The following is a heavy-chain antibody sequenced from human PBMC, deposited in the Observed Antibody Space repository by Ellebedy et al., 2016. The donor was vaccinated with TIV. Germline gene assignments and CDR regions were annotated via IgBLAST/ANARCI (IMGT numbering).Heavy chain of an antibody. J-gene: IGHJ6*03. CDR1: GFTFGDYA. CDR2: IRSKAYGGTT. V-gene: IGHV3-49*03. Sequence: GGSLRLSCTASGFTFGDYAMSWFRQAPGKGLEWVGFIRSKAYGGTTEYAASVKGRFTISRDDSKSIAYLQMNSLKTEDTAVYYCTRPYYDILTGYLPYYYYYMDVWGKGTTVTVSS. D-gene: IGHD3-9*01. CDR3: TRPYYDILTGYLPYYYYYMDV.